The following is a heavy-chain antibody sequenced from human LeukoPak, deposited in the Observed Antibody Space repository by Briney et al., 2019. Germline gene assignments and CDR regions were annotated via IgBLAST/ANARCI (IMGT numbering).Heavy chain of an antibody. J-gene: IGHJ3*02. V-gene: IGHV5-51*01. CDR3: ARHRRHYDILTGYSVPDAFDI. CDR1: GYSFTSYW. CDR2: IYPGDSDT. Sequence: GESLKISCKASGYSFTSYWIGWVRQMPGKGLEWMGIIYPGDSDTRYSPSFQGQVTISADKSISTAYLQWSSLKASDTAMYYCARHRRHYDILTGYSVPDAFDIWGQGTMVTVSS. D-gene: IGHD3-9*01.